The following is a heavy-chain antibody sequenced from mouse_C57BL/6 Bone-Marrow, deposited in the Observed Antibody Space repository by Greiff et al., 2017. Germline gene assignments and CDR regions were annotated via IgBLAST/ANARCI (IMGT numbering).Heavy chain of an antibody. CDR2: ISSGSSTI. J-gene: IGHJ1*03. Sequence: EVHLVESGGGLVKPGGSLKLSCAASGFTFSDYGMHWVRQAPEKGLEWVAYISSGSSTIYYADTVKGRFTISRDNAKNTLFLQVTSLRSEDTDMYYCVLITHYNVWGTGTTVTVSS. V-gene: IGHV5-17*01. CDR1: GFTFSDYG. CDR3: VLITHYNV. D-gene: IGHD1-1*01.